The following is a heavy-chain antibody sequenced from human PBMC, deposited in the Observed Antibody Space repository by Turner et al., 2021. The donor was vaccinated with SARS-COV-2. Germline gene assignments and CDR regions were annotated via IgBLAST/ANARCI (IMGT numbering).Heavy chain of an antibody. Sequence: EVQLVESGVGLIRPGGSLRPSCAASGFTVGSNSRSWVRQAPGKGLEWVSVIYGGGSTYYADSVKGRFTISRDKSKNTLYLQMNSVRAEDTAVYYCARDYGDYYFDYWGQGTLVTVSS. CDR2: IYGGGST. J-gene: IGHJ4*02. CDR3: ARDYGDYYFDY. V-gene: IGHV3-53*01. D-gene: IGHD4-17*01. CDR1: GFTVGSNS.